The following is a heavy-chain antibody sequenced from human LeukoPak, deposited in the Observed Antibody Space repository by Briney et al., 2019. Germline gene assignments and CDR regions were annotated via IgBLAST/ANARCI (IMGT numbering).Heavy chain of an antibody. D-gene: IGHD6-13*01. CDR2: ISRSSTTI. J-gene: IGHJ4*02. CDR1: EFTFTNYS. CDR3: TRAGYSSSWYAN. V-gene: IGHV3-48*01. Sequence: GGSLRLSCAASEFTFTNYSMNWVRQAPGKGLEWVSYISRSSTTIYYADSVEGRFTISRDNAKKSLYLQMNSLRAEDTGVYYCTRAGYSSSWYANWGQGTLVTVSS.